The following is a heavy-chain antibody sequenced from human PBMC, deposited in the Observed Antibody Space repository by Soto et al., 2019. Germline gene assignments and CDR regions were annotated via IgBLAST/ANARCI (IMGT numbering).Heavy chain of an antibody. CDR1: GGSISSYY. CDR3: ARRYASCFDY. CDR2: IYYSGST. V-gene: IGHV4-59*08. D-gene: IGHD2-2*01. Sequence: SETLSLTCTVSGGSISSYYWSWIRQPPGKGLEWIGYIYYSGSTNYNPSLKSRVTISVDTSKNQFSLKLSSVTAADTAVYYCARRYASCFDYWGEGTLVTVSS. J-gene: IGHJ4*02.